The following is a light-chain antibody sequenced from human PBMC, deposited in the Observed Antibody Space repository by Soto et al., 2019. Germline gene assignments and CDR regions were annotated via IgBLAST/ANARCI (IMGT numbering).Light chain of an antibody. CDR1: SSDVGGYNY. J-gene: IGLJ2*01. Sequence: QPVLTQPRSVSGSRGQSVTISCTGTSSDVGGYNYVSWYQQHPGKAPKLMIYDVSKRPSGVPDRFSGSKSGNTASLTISGLQAEDEADYYCCSYAGSYTFVVFGGGTKLTVL. CDR3: CSYAGSYTFVV. V-gene: IGLV2-11*01. CDR2: DVS.